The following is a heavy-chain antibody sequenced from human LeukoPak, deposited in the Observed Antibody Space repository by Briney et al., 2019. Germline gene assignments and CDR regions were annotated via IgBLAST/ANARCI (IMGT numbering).Heavy chain of an antibody. D-gene: IGHD3-16*02. CDR2: INPSGGST. CDR3: ARDHFGDYVWGSYRPGDY. J-gene: IGHJ4*02. V-gene: IGHV1-46*01. CDR1: GYTFTSYY. Sequence: GASVKVSCKASGYTFTSYYMHWVRQAPGQGLEWMGIINPSGGSTSYAQKFQGRVTMTRDTSTSTVYMELSSLRSEDTAVYYCARDHFGDYVWGSYRPGDYWGQGTLDTVSS.